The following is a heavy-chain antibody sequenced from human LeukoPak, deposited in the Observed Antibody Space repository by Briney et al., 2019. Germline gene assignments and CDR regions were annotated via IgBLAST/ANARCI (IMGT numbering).Heavy chain of an antibody. J-gene: IGHJ6*03. V-gene: IGHV1-18*01. CDR2: FITYNGNT. D-gene: IGHD4-17*01. CDR3: AKTTMTSEECSYFYMDV. CDR1: GFTFSSYA. Sequence: ASVKVSCKCSGFTFSSYAITWVRQAPGQGLEWMGWFITYNGNTNYAQQFQGRVTMTIDMSTSTAYMELRSLRSDDTAVYYCAKTTMTSEECSYFYMDVWGRGTTVTVSS.